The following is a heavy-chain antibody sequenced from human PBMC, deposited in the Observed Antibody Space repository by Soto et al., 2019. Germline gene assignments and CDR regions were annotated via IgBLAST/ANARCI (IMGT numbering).Heavy chain of an antibody. Sequence: SVKVSCKASGGTFSSYAISWVRQAPGQGLEWMGGIIPIFGTANYAQKFQGRVTITADESTSTAYMELSSLRSEDTAVYYCAVTYTDYSYYGMDVWGQGTTVTVSS. J-gene: IGHJ6*02. CDR3: AVTYTDYSYYGMDV. CDR2: IIPIFGTA. D-gene: IGHD2-21*02. CDR1: GGTFSSYA. V-gene: IGHV1-69*13.